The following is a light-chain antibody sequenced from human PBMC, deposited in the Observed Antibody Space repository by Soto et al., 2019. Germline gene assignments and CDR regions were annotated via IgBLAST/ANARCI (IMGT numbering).Light chain of an antibody. CDR1: QALDKW. V-gene: IGKV1-5*03. Sequence: ILMSQSPSSLSASVGDRVTITCRASQALDKWLAWYQQKPGKAPNLLIYKSSTLREGVPSRFSVFGSGTEYILTISDMQPDDFGTYYCQQYSSYWTFGQGTMVEIK. CDR2: KSS. CDR3: QQYSSYWT. J-gene: IGKJ1*01.